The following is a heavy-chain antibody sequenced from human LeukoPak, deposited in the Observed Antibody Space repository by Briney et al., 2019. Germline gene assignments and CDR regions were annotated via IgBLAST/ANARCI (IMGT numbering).Heavy chain of an antibody. J-gene: IGHJ4*02. CDR3: ARDTITRGFDY. CDR2: IYDSGST. CDR1: GCSISTYY. D-gene: IGHD3-9*01. Sequence: SETLSLTCTVSGCSISTYYWSWIRQPPGKGLEWIGYIYDSGSTNYKPSLKSRVTISVDTSKKQISLKLSSVTAAVTAVYYCARDTITRGFDYWGQGTLVTVSS. V-gene: IGHV4-59*01.